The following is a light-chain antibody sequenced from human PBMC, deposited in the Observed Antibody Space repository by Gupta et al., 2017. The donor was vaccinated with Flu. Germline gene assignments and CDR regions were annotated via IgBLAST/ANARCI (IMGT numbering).Light chain of an antibody. V-gene: IGLV6-57*01. CDR1: SGSIASSF. CDR2: EDN. Sequence: LCRTLSSGSIASSFVQWYQQRPARSPTNFISEDNQSPSGVPDRFSGSIYSSSNSASLTISGLRIEAEADYYCQSSDSDKTYVFGSGTMVTVL. J-gene: IGLJ1*01. CDR3: QSSDSDKTYV.